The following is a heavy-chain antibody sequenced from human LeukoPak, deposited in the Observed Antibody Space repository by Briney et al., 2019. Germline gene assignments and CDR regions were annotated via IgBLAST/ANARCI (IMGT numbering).Heavy chain of an antibody. V-gene: IGHV3-30*02. J-gene: IGHJ5*02. D-gene: IGHD3-3*01. Sequence: GGSLRLSCAASGFTFSSYGTHWVRQAPGKGLEWVAFIRYDGSNKYYADSVKGRFTISRDNSKNTLYLQMNSLRAEDTAVYYCAHGSYYDFWSGYYESFDPWGQGTLVTVSS. CDR2: IRYDGSNK. CDR3: AHGSYYDFWSGYYESFDP. CDR1: GFTFSSYG.